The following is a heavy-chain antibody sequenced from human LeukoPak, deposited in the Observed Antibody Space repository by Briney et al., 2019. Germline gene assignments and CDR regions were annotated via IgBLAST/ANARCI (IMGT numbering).Heavy chain of an antibody. CDR1: EFSVGSNY. D-gene: IGHD3-10*01. V-gene: IGHV3-66*01. CDR3: AKDFSSYYGSGSYGS. CDR2: IYSGGST. J-gene: IGHJ5*02. Sequence: GGSLRLSCAASEFSVGSNYMTWVRQAPGKGLEWVSLIYSGGSTYYADSVKGRFTISRDNSKNTLYLQMNSLRAEDTAVYYCAKDFSSYYGSGSYGSWGQGTLVTVSS.